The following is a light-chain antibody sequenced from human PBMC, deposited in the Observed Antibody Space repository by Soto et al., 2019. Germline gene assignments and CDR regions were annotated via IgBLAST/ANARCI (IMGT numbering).Light chain of an antibody. V-gene: IGLV8-61*01. CDR2: SAY. Sequence: QAVVTQEPSFSVSPGGTVTLTCGLSSGSVSASYGPSWYQQTPGQAPRRLIYSAYTRSSGVPDRFSGSILGNKAALTITGAQADDESDYYCVLYLGSGIWVFGGGTTLTVL. J-gene: IGLJ3*02. CDR3: VLYLGSGIWV. CDR1: SGSVSASYG.